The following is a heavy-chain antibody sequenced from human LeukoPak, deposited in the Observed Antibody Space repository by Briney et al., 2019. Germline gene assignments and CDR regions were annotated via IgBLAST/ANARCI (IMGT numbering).Heavy chain of an antibody. CDR3: ARPYGPYDAFDI. V-gene: IGHV4-39*01. CDR1: GSSISSSSYY. D-gene: IGHD3-10*01. J-gene: IGHJ3*02. CDR2: IYYSGSN. Sequence: SETLSLTCTVSGSSISSSSYYWGWIRQPPGKGLECLGTIYYSGSNYYRPSLESRVTISVDTSKIQFFLKLSSVTAADTAVYYCARPYGPYDAFDIWGQGTMVTVSS.